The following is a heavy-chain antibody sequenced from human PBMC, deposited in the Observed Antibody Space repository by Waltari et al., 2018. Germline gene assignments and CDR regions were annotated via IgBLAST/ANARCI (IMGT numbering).Heavy chain of an antibody. J-gene: IGHJ4*02. D-gene: IGHD3-10*01. Sequence: QVQLLESGPGLVKPSQTLSLTCTVPGASISTAGYHWTWSHQQPGKGLEWSGYIANTGNPYDNMSLKSRITGSGDTSEGQFSLRMTSVTTAETAVYVCAAGQWVGEVGIPPLHYWGPGTLVTVSS. CDR2: IANTGNP. CDR1: GASISTAGYH. V-gene: IGHV4-31*03. CDR3: AAGQWVGEVGIPPLHY.